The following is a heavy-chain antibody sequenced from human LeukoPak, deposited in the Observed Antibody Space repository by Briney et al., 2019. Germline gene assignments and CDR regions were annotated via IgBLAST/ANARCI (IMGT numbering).Heavy chain of an antibody. Sequence: GGSLRLSCAASGFIFSNYGMNWVRQAPGKGLEWVAAICASGSATSYADSVKGRLTISRDNSKNTLYLQMNSLRAEDTAIYYCAKWGFDPWGQGTLVTVSS. CDR1: GFIFSNYG. V-gene: IGHV3-23*01. J-gene: IGHJ5*02. CDR2: ICASGSAT. CDR3: AKWGFDP.